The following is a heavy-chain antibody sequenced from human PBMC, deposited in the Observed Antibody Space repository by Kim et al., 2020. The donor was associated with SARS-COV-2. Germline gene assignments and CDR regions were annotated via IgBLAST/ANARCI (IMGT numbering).Heavy chain of an antibody. CDR2: INHSGST. J-gene: IGHJ4*02. CDR1: GGSFSGYY. CDR3: ARKGSGYSYGFSSLRIDY. V-gene: IGHV4-34*01. Sequence: SETLSLTCAVYGGSFSGYYWSWIRQPPGKGLEWIGEINHSGSTNYNPSLKSRVTISVDTSKNQFSLKLSSVTAADTAVYYCARKGSGYSYGFSSLRIDYWGQGTLVTVSS. D-gene: IGHD5-18*01.